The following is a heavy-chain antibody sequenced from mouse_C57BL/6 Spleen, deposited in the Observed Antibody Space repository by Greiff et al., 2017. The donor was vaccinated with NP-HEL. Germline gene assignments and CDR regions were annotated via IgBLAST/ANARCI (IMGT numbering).Heavy chain of an antibody. V-gene: IGHV5-6*02. J-gene: IGHJ1*03. CDR1: GFTFSSYG. CDR3: ARPPGSSYGYFDV. Sequence: DVKLVESGGDLVKPGGSLKLSCAASGFTFSSYGMSWVRQTPDKRLEWVATISSGGSYTYYPDSVKGRFTISRDNAKNTLYLQMSSLKSEDTAMYYCARPPGSSYGYFDVWGTGTTVTVSS. D-gene: IGHD1-1*01. CDR2: ISSGGSYT.